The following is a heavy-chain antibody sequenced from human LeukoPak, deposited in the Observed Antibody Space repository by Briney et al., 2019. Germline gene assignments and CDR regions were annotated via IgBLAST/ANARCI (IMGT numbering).Heavy chain of an antibody. V-gene: IGHV4-4*07. CDR3: ARDSSGWYFFDY. J-gene: IGHJ4*02. CDR2: IYTSGST. D-gene: IGHD6-19*01. Sequence: SETLSLTCTVSGGSISSYYWSWVWQPAPKGMGWIGRIYTSGSTNYNPSLKSRVTMSVVTSKNQFSLKLSSVNAADTAVYYCARDSSGWYFFDYWGQGTLVTVSS. CDR1: GGSISSYY.